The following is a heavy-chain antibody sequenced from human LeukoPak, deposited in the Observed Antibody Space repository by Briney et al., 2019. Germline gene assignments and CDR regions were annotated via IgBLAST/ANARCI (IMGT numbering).Heavy chain of an antibody. J-gene: IGHJ4*02. Sequence: PGGSLRLSCAASGFSFSSHTMDWVRQAPGKGLEWASSIGSDGTTMFYADSVKGRFTISRDNAKNSLSLQMNSLRAEDTAVYYCGRDRPFSGDDYWGQGTLVTVSS. V-gene: IGHV3-48*01. D-gene: IGHD3-10*01. CDR2: IGSDGTTM. CDR1: GFSFSSHT. CDR3: GRDRPFSGDDY.